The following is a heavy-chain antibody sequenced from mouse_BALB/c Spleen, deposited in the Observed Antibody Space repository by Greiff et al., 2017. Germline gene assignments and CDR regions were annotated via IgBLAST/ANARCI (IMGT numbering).Heavy chain of an antibody. CDR2: IDPGNGNT. V-gene: IGHV14-3*02. Sequence: VQLQQSGAELVKPGASVKLSCTASGFNFNDTYMHWVKQRPEQGLEWIGKIDPGNGNTRYDQKFQGKATITAVTSSSTAYLQLSSLTPEDTAVYYCARGSGYVDALDYWGQGTLVTVS. CDR1: GFNFNDTY. D-gene: IGHD1-2*01. CDR3: ARGSGYVDALDY. J-gene: IGHJ4*01.